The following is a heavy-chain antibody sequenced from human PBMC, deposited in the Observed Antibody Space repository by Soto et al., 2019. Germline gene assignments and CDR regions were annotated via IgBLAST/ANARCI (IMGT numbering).Heavy chain of an antibody. CDR1: GFTFSSYA. V-gene: IGHV3-23*01. CDR3: AKDQPTPLVVPAAMEYWFDP. D-gene: IGHD2-2*01. J-gene: IGHJ5*02. CDR2: ISGSGGST. Sequence: GGSLRLSCAASGFTFSSYAMSWVRQAPGKGLEWVSAISGSGGSTYYADSVKGRFTISRDNSKNTLYLRMNSLRAEDTAVYYCAKDQPTPLVVPAAMEYWFDPWGQGTLVTVSS.